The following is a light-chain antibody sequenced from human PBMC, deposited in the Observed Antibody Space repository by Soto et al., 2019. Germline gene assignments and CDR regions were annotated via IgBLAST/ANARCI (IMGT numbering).Light chain of an antibody. J-gene: IGLJ3*02. CDR2: EVS. CDR3: SSYTSSGPV. Sequence: QSVLTQPASVSGSPGQSITISCTGTSSDVGGYNYVSWYQQHPGKGPKLMIFEVSNRPSGVSNRFSGSKSGNTASLTISGLQAEDEADYYCSSYTSSGPVFGGGTKLTVL. CDR1: SSDVGGYNY. V-gene: IGLV2-14*01.